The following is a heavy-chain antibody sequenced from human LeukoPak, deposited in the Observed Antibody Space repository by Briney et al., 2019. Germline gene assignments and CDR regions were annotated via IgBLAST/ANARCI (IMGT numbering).Heavy chain of an antibody. CDR3: ARDPNGDYIGAFDF. Sequence: GGSLRLSRAASGFTFTNYALIWVRQAPGKGLEWVSVIIGRVTVYADAVKGRFTVSRDNSKNTLYLQMNSLRAEDTAVYYCARDPNGDYIGAFDFRGQGTMVTASS. V-gene: IGHV3-23*01. CDR2: IIGRVT. J-gene: IGHJ3*01. D-gene: IGHD4-17*01. CDR1: GFTFTNYA.